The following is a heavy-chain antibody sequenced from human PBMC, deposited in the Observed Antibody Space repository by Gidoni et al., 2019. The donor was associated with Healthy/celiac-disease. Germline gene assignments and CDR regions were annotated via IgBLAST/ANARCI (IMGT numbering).Heavy chain of an antibody. Sequence: EVQLVESGGGLVQPVGSLRLSCAASGFTFSSYWMHWVRQAPGKGLVWVSRINSDGSSTSYADSVKGRFTISRDNAKNTLYLQMNSLRAEDTAVYYCARDGGYYDTSGAFDIWGQGTMVTVSS. CDR1: GFTFSSYW. D-gene: IGHD3-22*01. J-gene: IGHJ3*02. CDR3: ARDGGYYDTSGAFDI. CDR2: INSDGSST. V-gene: IGHV3-74*01.